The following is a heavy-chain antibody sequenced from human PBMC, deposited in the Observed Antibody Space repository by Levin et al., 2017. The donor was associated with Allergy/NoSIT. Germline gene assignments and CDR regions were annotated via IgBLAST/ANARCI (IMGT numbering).Heavy chain of an antibody. Sequence: GESLKISCAASGFTFSSYGMHWVRQAPGKGLEWVAVISYDGSNKYYADSVKGRFTISRDNSKNTLYLQMNSLRAEDTAVYYCAKDDTGYSSSWKDDYYYYDGMDVWGQGTTVTVSS. CDR1: GFTFSSYG. J-gene: IGHJ6*02. CDR3: AKDDTGYSSSWKDDYYYYDGMDV. CDR2: ISYDGSNK. D-gene: IGHD6-13*01. V-gene: IGHV3-30*18.